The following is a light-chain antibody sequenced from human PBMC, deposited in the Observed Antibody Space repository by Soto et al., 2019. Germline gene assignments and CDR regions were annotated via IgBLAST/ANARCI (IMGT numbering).Light chain of an antibody. Sequence: IQLTQSPSSLSASVGDRVTITCRASQGINSYSAWYQQKPGKAPKLLIYAASTLQSGVPSRFSGSGSGTDFTLTISNLPTEDFATYYCQQLNSYTYTFGQGTKLEIK. CDR1: QGINSY. CDR2: AAS. V-gene: IGKV1-9*01. J-gene: IGKJ2*01. CDR3: QQLNSYTYT.